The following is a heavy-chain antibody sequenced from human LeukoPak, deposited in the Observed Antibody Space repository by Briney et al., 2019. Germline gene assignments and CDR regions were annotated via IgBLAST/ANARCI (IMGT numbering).Heavy chain of an antibody. J-gene: IGHJ4*02. CDR1: GFTFSNYA. D-gene: IGHD5-12*01. Sequence: TGGSLRLSCVASGFTFSNYAMSWVRQTPGKGLEWVSSISGSGGSTHYADSVKGRFTISRDNSKNILYLQMNSLRAEDTAVHYCAKDWMSTIINYFDYWGQGTLVTVSS. V-gene: IGHV3-23*01. CDR3: AKDWMSTIINYFDY. CDR2: ISGSGGST.